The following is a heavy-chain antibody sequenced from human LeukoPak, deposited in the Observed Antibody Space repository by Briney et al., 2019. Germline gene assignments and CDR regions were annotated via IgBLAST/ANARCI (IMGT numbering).Heavy chain of an antibody. CDR2: INRSGGTT. V-gene: IGHV1-46*01. D-gene: IGHD1-1*01. J-gene: IGHJ4*02. CDR3: ARGRRAGTTGGPFDY. Sequence: ASVKVSCKASGYTFTSYYIHWVRQAPGQGLEWMGIINRSGGTTSYAQRFQGRVTMTRDTSTSTVYTELSSLRSEDAAMYYCARGRRAGTTGGPFDYWGQGTLVTVSS. CDR1: GYTFTSYY.